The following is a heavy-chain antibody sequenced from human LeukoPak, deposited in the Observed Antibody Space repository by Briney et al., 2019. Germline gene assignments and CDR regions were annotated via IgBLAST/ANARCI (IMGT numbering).Heavy chain of an antibody. CDR2: ISSSTSTM. V-gene: IGHV3-48*04. CDR3: ARGRGGSGFYAMDV. J-gene: IGHJ6*02. CDR1: GVTFRSYS. D-gene: IGHD3-10*01. Sequence: PGGSLRLSCAASGVTFRSYSMNWVRQAPGKGLEWVSYISSSTSTMYYADSVKGRFTISRDNAKNSLYLQMNSLRAEDTAVYYCARGRGGSGFYAMDVWGQGTTVTVSS.